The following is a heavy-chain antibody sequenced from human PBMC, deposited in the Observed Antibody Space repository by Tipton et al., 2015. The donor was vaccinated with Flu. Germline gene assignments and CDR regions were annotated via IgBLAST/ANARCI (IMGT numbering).Heavy chain of an antibody. CDR3: ARRGSGFDFDF. CDR2: IWPGDSDT. D-gene: IGHD5-12*01. V-gene: IGHV5-51*03. J-gene: IGHJ4*02. CDR1: GYSFNDYW. Sequence: QSGPEVKKPGESLKISCKVSGYSFNDYWIGWVRQIPGKGLEWMGIIWPGDSDTRYSLSFRGQVSMSVDKSIRTVYLHWDNMKPADTGICYCARRGSGFDFDFWGQGAQVTV.